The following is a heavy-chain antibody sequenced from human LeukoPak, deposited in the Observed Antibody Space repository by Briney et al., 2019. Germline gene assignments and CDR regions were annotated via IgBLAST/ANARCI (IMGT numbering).Heavy chain of an antibody. D-gene: IGHD6-19*01. CDR2: IYYSGST. CDR3: ARETGYSSGWYDY. J-gene: IGHJ4*02. CDR1: GGSISSYY. V-gene: IGHV4-59*01. Sequence: SETLSLTCTVSGGSISSYYWSWIRQPPGKGLEWIGYIYYSGSTNYNPSLKSRVTISVDTSKNQFSLNLSSVTAADTAVYYCARETGYSSGWYDYWGQGTLVTVSS.